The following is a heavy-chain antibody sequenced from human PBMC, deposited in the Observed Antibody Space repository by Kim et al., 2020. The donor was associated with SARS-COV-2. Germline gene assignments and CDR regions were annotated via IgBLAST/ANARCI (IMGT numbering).Heavy chain of an antibody. D-gene: IGHD2-8*01. CDR3: ARDHRIVLMVDYYGMDV. V-gene: IGHV3-48*03. J-gene: IGHJ6*02. Sequence: KGRFTISRDNAKNSLYLQMNNLRAEDTAVYYCARDHRIVLMVDYYGMDVWGQGTTVTVSS.